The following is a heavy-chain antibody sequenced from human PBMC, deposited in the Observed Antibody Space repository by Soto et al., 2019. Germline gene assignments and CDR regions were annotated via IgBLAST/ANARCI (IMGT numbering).Heavy chain of an antibody. CDR1: GFTFDDYA. CDR3: AKGKQSTVATTNFDY. CDR2: ISCNSGSI. Sequence: EVQLVESGGGLVQPGRSLRLSCAASGFTFDDYAMHWVRQAPGKGLEWVSGISCNSGSIGYADSVKGRFTISRDNAKNSLYLQMNSLRAEDTALYYCAKGKQSTVATTNFDYWGQGTLVTVSS. J-gene: IGHJ4*02. V-gene: IGHV3-9*01. D-gene: IGHD5-12*01.